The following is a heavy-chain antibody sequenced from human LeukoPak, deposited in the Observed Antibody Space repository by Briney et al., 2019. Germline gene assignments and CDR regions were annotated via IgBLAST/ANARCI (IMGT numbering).Heavy chain of an antibody. CDR1: AGSISSYF. Sequence: PSETLSLTCSVSAGSISSYFWNWIRQPPGKGLGWIGNIYSTGSTNYNPSLKSRVTISVDTSKNQFSLKLSSVTAADTAVYYCARRVYGDYGNWFDPWGQGTLVTVSS. V-gene: IGHV4-59*08. CDR3: ARRVYGDYGNWFDP. CDR2: IYSTGST. D-gene: IGHD4-17*01. J-gene: IGHJ5*02.